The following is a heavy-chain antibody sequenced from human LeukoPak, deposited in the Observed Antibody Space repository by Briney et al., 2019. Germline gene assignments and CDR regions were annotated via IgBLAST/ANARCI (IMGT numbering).Heavy chain of an antibody. Sequence: ASVKVSCKASGYTFTDYYIHWVRQAPGQGLEWMGLISPSGGSSSYAQKFQGRVTMTRDTSISTAYMELSSLRSEDTALYYCARDPRGYYYDSSGYYGSFDYWGQGTLVTVSS. CDR1: GYTFTDYY. V-gene: IGHV1-46*01. CDR3: ARDPRGYYYDSSGYYGSFDY. J-gene: IGHJ4*02. D-gene: IGHD3-22*01. CDR2: ISPSGGSS.